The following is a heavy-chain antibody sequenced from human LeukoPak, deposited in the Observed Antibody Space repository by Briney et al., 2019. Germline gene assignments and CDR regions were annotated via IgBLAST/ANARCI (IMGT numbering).Heavy chain of an antibody. Sequence: GGSLRLSCAASGFTFSDYYMDWVRQAPGKGLEWVGRTRNKANSYTTEYAASVKGRFTISRDDSKNSLYLQMNSLKTEDTAVYYCAREGPARPYYYGSGSYHNWFDPWGQGTLVTVSS. CDR3: AREGPARPYYYGSGSYHNWFDP. CDR2: TRNKANSYTT. CDR1: GFTFSDYY. D-gene: IGHD3-10*01. J-gene: IGHJ5*02. V-gene: IGHV3-72*01.